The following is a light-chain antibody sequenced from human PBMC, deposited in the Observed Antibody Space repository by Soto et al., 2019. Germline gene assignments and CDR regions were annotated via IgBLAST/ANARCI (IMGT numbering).Light chain of an antibody. V-gene: IGKV3-11*01. CDR3: QQRTNWPLS. J-gene: IGKJ4*01. CDR2: DAS. CDR1: QSVTTF. Sequence: EIVLTQSPVTLSLSPGERATLSCRASQSVTTFLAWYQQKPGQAPRLLIYDASKRATGIPARFSGSGSGTDFSLTISSLESEDFAVYYCQQRTNWPLSFGGGTEVEIK.